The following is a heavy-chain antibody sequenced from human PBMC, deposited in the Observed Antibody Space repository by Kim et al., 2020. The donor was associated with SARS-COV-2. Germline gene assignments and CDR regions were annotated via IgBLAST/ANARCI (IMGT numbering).Heavy chain of an antibody. CDR3: AKEGARRGYSSYYFDY. D-gene: IGHD3-22*01. CDR1: GFTFSSYA. J-gene: IGHJ4*02. V-gene: IGHV3-23*03. CDR2: IYSGGSST. Sequence: GGSLRLSCAASGFTFSSYAMSWVRQAPGKGLEWVSVIYSGGSSTYYADSVKGRFTISRDNSKNTLYLQMNSLRAEDTAVYYCAKEGARRGYSSYYFDYWGQGTLVTVSS.